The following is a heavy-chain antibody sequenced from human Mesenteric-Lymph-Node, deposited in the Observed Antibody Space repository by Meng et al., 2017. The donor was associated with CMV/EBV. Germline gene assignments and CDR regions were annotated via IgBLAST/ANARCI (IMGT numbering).Heavy chain of an antibody. CDR3: ARGFCSSTSCYSGFDP. J-gene: IGHJ5*02. Sequence: SAFTVGNSYMIWVRQSPGKGPAWFSIIYSGGNTHQADSVKCRFTISRDNSINTVYLQMNNLRVEDTAVYYCARGFCSSTSCYSGFDPWGQGTLVTVSS. V-gene: IGHV3-53*01. D-gene: IGHD2-2*01. CDR1: AFTVGNSY. CDR2: IYSGGNT.